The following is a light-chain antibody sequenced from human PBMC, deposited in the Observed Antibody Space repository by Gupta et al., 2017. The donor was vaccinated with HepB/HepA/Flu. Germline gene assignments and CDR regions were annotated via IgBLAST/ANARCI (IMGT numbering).Light chain of an antibody. V-gene: IGLV3-21*02. CDR3: QVWVSGSDHVV. CDR2: DDY. Sequence: SYVLTQPPSESVAPGETATLTCGGDNIGNQRVSWYRQKAGQAPMLVVYDDYDRPSGITERLSGSHSGHTATLTITRVEAGDEADYYCQVWVSGSDHVVFGGGTKLTVL. J-gene: IGLJ2*01. CDR1: NIGNQR.